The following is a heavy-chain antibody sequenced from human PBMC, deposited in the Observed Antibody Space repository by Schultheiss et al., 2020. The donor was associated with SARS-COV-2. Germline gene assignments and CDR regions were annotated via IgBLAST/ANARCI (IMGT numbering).Heavy chain of an antibody. CDR3: ARDLNDYGDYVGAFDI. Sequence: GGSLRLSCAASGFTFSSYEMNWVRQAPGKGLEWVSYISSSGSTIYYADSVKGRFTISRDNAKNSLYLQMNSLRAEDTAVYYCARDLNDYGDYVGAFDIWGQGTMVTVSS. V-gene: IGHV3-48*03. J-gene: IGHJ3*02. D-gene: IGHD4-17*01. CDR2: ISSSGSTI. CDR1: GFTFSSYE.